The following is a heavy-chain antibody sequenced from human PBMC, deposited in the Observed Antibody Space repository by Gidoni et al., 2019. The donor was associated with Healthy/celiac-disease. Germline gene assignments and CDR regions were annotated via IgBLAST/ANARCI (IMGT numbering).Heavy chain of an antibody. CDR1: GGSISSYY. Sequence: QVQLQESGPGLVKPSETLSLTCTVSGGSISSYYWRWIRPPPGKGLEWIGYIYYSGSTNYNPSLKSRITISVDTSKNQFSLKLSSVTAADTAVYYCARRAYYYYMDVWGKGTTVTVSS. CDR3: ARRAYYYYMDV. V-gene: IGHV4-59*08. J-gene: IGHJ6*03. CDR2: IYYSGST.